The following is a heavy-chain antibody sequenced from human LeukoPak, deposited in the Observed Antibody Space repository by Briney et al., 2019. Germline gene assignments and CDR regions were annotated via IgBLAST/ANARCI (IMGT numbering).Heavy chain of an antibody. V-gene: IGHV3-53*01. D-gene: IGHD3-10*01. CDR1: GFTVSSNY. CDR3: AKVAKYYYGSETYYFFEH. J-gene: IGHJ4*02. Sequence: GGSLRLSCAASGFTVSSNYMSWVRQAPGKGLEWVSVIYSGGSTYYADSVKGRFTISRDNSKNTLYVQMNSLRVEDTAVYYCAKVAKYYYGSETYYFFEHWGQGTPVTASS. CDR2: IYSGGST.